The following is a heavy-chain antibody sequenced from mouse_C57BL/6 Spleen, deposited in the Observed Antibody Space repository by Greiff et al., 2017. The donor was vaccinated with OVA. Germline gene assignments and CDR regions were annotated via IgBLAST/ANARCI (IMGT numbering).Heavy chain of an antibody. D-gene: IGHD2-5*01. Sequence: EVKLMESGGGLVKPGGSLKLSCAASGFTFSSYAMSWVRQTPEKRLEWVATISDGGSYTYYPDNVKGRFTISRDNAKNNLYLQMRHLKSEDTAVYYCARAGYSNYCDYWGQGTTLTVSS. CDR1: GFTFSSYA. V-gene: IGHV5-4*03. J-gene: IGHJ2*01. CDR2: ISDGGSYT. CDR3: ARAGYSNYCDY.